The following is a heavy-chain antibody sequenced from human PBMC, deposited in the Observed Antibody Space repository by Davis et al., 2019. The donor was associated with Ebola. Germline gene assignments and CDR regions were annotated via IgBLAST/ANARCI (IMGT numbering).Heavy chain of an antibody. V-gene: IGHV1-69*13. J-gene: IGHJ6*02. CDR1: GGTFSSYA. CDR2: IIPIFGTA. CDR3: ARAPRYSTNWFYGLDV. Sequence: SVKVSCKASGGTFSSYAISWVRQAPGQGLEWMGGIIPIFGTANYAQKFQGRVTITADESTSTAYMELSSLRSEDTAVYYCARAPRYSTNWFYGLDVWGQGTTVIVSS. D-gene: IGHD6-13*01.